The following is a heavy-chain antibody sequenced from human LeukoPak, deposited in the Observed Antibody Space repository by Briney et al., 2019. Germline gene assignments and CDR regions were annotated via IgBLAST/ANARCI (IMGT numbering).Heavy chain of an antibody. Sequence: SETLSLTCTVSGGSISSYYWSWIRQPPGKGLEYSGYIYYSGSTNYNPSLKSRVTISVDTTTNQFSLKLSSVTAADTAVSYCARDGEMATIENYFDYWGQGALVTVSS. CDR1: GGSISSYY. J-gene: IGHJ4*02. CDR2: IYYSGST. CDR3: ARDGEMATIENYFDY. D-gene: IGHD5-24*01. V-gene: IGHV4-59*12.